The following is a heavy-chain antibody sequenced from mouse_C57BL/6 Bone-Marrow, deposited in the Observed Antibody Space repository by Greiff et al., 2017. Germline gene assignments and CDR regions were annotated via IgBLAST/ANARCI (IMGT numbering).Heavy chain of an antibody. V-gene: IGHV14-4*01. CDR3: TLNGDWFAY. Sequence: VQLKESGAELVRPGASVKLSCTASGFNIKDDYMHWVKQRPEQGLEWIGWIDPENGDTEYASKFQGKATITADTSSNTAYLQLSSLTSEDTAVYYCTLNGDWFAYWGQGTLVTVSA. J-gene: IGHJ3*01. CDR1: GFNIKDDY. CDR2: IDPENGDT.